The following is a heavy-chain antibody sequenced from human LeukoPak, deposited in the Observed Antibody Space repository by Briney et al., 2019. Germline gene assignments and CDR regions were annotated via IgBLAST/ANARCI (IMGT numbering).Heavy chain of an antibody. Sequence: ASVKVSCKASGYTFTSYGISWVRQATGQGLEWMGWISAYNGNTNYAQKLQGRVTMTTDTSTSTAYMELRSLRSDDTAVYYCSIAVAGTFWFDPWGQGTLVTVSS. CDR1: GYTFTSYG. D-gene: IGHD6-19*01. J-gene: IGHJ5*02. CDR3: SIAVAGTFWFDP. CDR2: ISAYNGNT. V-gene: IGHV1-18*01.